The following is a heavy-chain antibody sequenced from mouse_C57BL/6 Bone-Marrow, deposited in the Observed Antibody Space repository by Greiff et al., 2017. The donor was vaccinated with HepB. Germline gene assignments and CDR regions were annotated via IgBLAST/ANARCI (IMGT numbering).Heavy chain of an antibody. Sequence: VQLQQPGAELVKPGASVKLSCKASGYTFTSYWMHWVKQRPGQGLEWIGMIHPNSGSTNYNEKFKSKATLTVDKSSSTAYMQLSSLTSEDSAVSYCASAGWLTAWFAYWGQGTLVTVSA. J-gene: IGHJ3*01. D-gene: IGHD2-3*01. V-gene: IGHV1-64*01. CDR3: ASAGWLTAWFAY. CDR1: GYTFTSYW. CDR2: IHPNSGST.